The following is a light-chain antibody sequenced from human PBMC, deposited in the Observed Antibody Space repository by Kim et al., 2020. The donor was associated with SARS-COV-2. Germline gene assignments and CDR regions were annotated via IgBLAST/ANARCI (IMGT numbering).Light chain of an antibody. CDR1: QTISTY. CDR3: QQSYTTPPIT. J-gene: IGKJ5*01. CDR2: AAS. Sequence: DIQMTQSPSSLSASVGDRVTITCRASQTISTYLNWYQQKPGKAPRLLIYAASSLQSGVPSRFSGSGSGTDFTLTINSLQPEDFATYYCQQSYTTPPITFGQGTRLEIK. V-gene: IGKV1-39*01.